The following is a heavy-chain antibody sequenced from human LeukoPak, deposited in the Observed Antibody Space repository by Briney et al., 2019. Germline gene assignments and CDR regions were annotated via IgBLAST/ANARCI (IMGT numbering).Heavy chain of an antibody. V-gene: IGHV3-23*01. D-gene: IGHD3-10*01. CDR1: GFTFSSYA. CDR2: ISGSGGST. J-gene: IGHJ6*02. CDR3: TTAPQVVLLWFGEYDYYYGMDV. Sequence: GGSLRLSCAASGFTFSSYAMSWVRQAPGKGLEWVSAISGSGGSTYYADSVKGRFTISRDNSKNTLYLQMNGLKTEDTAVYYCTTAPQVVLLWFGEYDYYYGMDVWGQGTTVTVSS.